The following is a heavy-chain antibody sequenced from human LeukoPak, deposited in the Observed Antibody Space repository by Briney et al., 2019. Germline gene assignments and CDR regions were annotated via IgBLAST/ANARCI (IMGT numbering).Heavy chain of an antibody. V-gene: IGHV5-51*01. CDR1: GYTFTNYW. Sequence: GESLKISCKGSGYTFTNYWIAWVRQMPGKGLEWMGIIYPGDSDTRYCPSFQGQVTISADKSISTAYLQWSSLKASDTAMYYCARQDGVKDIVVVLAAMDTAMITPDYWGQGTLVTVSS. J-gene: IGHJ4*02. D-gene: IGHD2-15*01. CDR2: IYPGDSDT. CDR3: ARQDGVKDIVVVLAAMDTAMITPDY.